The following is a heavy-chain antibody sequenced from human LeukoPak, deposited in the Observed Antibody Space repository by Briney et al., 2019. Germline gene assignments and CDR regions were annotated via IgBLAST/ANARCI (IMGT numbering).Heavy chain of an antibody. V-gene: IGHV4-39*02. D-gene: IGHD3-16*02. J-gene: IGHJ4*02. CDR1: GGSISSSSYY. CDR2: IYYSGST. CDR3: AREMTFGGVIGY. Sequence: SETLSLTCTVSGGSISSSSYYWGWIRQPPGKGLEWIGSIYYSGSTYYNPSLKSRVTISVDTSKNQFSLKLSSVTAADTAVYYCAREMTFGGVIGYWGQGTLVTVSS.